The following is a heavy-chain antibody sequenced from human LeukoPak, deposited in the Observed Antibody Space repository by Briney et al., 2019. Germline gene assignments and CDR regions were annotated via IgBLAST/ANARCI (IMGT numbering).Heavy chain of an antibody. CDR2: ISSSSSYT. CDR3: ARVVSVASYYFDF. D-gene: IGHD6-19*01. V-gene: IGHV3-11*06. J-gene: IGHJ4*02. CDR1: GFTFSDYY. Sequence: GGSLRLSCAASGFTFSDYYMSWIRQAPEKGLEWVSYISSSSSYTLYADSVKGRFTISRDNAKNSLFLQMNSLRANDTAVYYCARVVSVASYYFDFWGQGSLVTVSS.